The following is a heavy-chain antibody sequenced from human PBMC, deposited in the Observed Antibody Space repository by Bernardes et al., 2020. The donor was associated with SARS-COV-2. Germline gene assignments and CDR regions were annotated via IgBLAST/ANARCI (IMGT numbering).Heavy chain of an antibody. J-gene: IGHJ4*02. D-gene: IGHD4-17*01. CDR1: GGPITSRSYD. Sequence: SETLSLTCTVSGGPITSRSYDWAWIRQPPGKGLAWIGIISYTGTTYYNPSLKSRVTISVDTSKKQFSLERSSVTAADTAVYYCARQAPGGDYGRQITYWGQGTLVTVSS. CDR3: ARQAPGGDYGRQITY. CDR2: ISYTGTT. V-gene: IGHV4-39*01.